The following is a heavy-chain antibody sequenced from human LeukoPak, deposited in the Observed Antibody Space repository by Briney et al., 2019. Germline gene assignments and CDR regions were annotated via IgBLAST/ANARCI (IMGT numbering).Heavy chain of an antibody. CDR2: ISYDGSNK. Sequence: GGSLRLSCAASGFTFSSYAMHWVRQAPGKGLEWVAVISYDGSNKYYADSVKGRFTISRDNSKNTLYLQMNSLRAEDTAVYYCARDFSILCPGDPWGQGTLVTVSS. D-gene: IGHD3-3*01. CDR3: ARDFSILCPGDP. V-gene: IGHV3-30*04. J-gene: IGHJ5*02. CDR1: GFTFSSYA.